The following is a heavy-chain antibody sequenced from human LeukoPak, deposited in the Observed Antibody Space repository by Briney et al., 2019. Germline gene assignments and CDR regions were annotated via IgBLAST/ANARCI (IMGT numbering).Heavy chain of an antibody. CDR1: GFTFSSYA. CDR2: ISYDGSNK. Sequence: GRSLRLSCAASGFTFSSYAMHWVRQAPGKGLEWVAVISYDGSNKYYADSVKGRFTISRDNSKNTLYLQMNSLRAEDTAVYYCARDRDYYDSSGYFFGWGQGTLVTVSS. D-gene: IGHD3-22*01. J-gene: IGHJ4*02. CDR3: ARDRDYYDSSGYFFG. V-gene: IGHV3-30*04.